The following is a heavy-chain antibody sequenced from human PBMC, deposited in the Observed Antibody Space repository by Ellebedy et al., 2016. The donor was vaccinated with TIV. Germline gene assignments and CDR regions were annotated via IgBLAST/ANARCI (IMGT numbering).Heavy chain of an antibody. V-gene: IGHV4-39*07. CDR2: INRSGST. J-gene: IGHJ4*02. CDR3: ARGDIGASDAPLDY. D-gene: IGHD6-13*01. CDR1: GGSISSSTYQ. Sequence: SETLSLTXTVSGGSISSSTYQWGWIRQPPGKGLEWIGEINRSGSTKYNPSLKSRVTISVDTSKNQFSLKVSSVTAADTAVYYCARGDIGASDAPLDYWGQGTLVTVSS.